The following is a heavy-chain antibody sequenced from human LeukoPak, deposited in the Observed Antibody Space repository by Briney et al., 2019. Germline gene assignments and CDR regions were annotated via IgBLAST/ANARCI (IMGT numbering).Heavy chain of an antibody. D-gene: IGHD4-17*01. J-gene: IGHJ4*02. Sequence: ASVKVSCKASEYIFTTDYIHWVRQAPGQGLEWMGTINPSGDSTTYAQNFQGRVTMTRDTSTSTVYMELSSLTSEDTAVYYCARDSLYGVVDYWGQGTLVTVSS. V-gene: IGHV1-46*01. CDR2: INPSGDST. CDR3: ARDSLYGVVDY. CDR1: EYIFTTDY.